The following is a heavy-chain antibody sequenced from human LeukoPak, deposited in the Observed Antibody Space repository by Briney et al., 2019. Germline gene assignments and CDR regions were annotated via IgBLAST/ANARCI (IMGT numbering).Heavy chain of an antibody. Sequence: GGSLRLSCAASGFTFSSYAMHWVRQAPGKGLEWVAVISYDGSNKYYADSVKGRFTISRDNSKNTLYLQMNSLRAEDTAVYYCARFAYSNYDFWSGSQSGGLGSNWFGPWGQGTLVTVSS. CDR2: ISYDGSNK. J-gene: IGHJ5*02. V-gene: IGHV3-30-3*01. CDR1: GFTFSSYA. D-gene: IGHD3-3*01. CDR3: ARFAYSNYDFWSGSQSGGLGSNWFGP.